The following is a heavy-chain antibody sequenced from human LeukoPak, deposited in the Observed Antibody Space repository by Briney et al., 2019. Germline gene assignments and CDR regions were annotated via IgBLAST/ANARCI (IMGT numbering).Heavy chain of an antibody. J-gene: IGHJ4*02. CDR2: IYTSGST. CDR1: GGSISGYY. Sequence: SETLSLICTVSGGSISGYYWSWIRQPAGKGLEWIGRIYTSGSTNYNASLKSRVSMSVDTSKNQFSLKLSSVTAADTAVFYCARENSGSYREFDYWGQGTLVTVSS. D-gene: IGHD1-26*01. V-gene: IGHV4-4*07. CDR3: ARENSGSYREFDY.